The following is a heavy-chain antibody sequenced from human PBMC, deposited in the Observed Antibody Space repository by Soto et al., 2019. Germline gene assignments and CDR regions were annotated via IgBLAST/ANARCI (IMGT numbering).Heavy chain of an antibody. V-gene: IGHV1-69*02. CDR1: GGTFSNYT. CDR3: ARAVAAAGVYDWYFDL. CDR2: IIPILDIA. J-gene: IGHJ2*01. Sequence: SVKVSCKASGGTFSNYTINWGRQAPGQGLEWMGRIIPILDIAKSAQRFQGRFTITADKSTSTSYMELSSLKSEDTAVYYCARAVAAAGVYDWYFDLWGRGTLVTVSS. D-gene: IGHD6-13*01.